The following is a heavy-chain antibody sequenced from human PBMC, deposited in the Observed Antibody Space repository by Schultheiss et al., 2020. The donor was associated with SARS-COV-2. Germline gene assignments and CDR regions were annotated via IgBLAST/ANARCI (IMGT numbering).Heavy chain of an antibody. CDR3: ARHRSGWYSGSLDY. CDR2: ISSSSSYT. J-gene: IGHJ4*02. Sequence: GGSLRLSCAASGFTFSSYGMHWVRQAPGKGLEWVSYISSSSSYTNYADSVKGRFTISRDNAKNSLYLQMNSLRAEDTAVYYCARHRSGWYSGSLDYWGQGTLVTVSS. CDR1: GFTFSSYG. D-gene: IGHD6-19*01. V-gene: IGHV3-21*05.